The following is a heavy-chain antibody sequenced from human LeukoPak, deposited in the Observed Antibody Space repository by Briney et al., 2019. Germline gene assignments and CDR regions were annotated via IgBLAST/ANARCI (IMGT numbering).Heavy chain of an antibody. V-gene: IGHV3-43*02. CDR2: ISADGDGT. CDR3: GKDRWLRDRRPIDY. Sequence: PGGSLRLSCAATGFNFDEYALHWVRQAPGKGLEWVSLISADGDGTYYAASVKGRFTISRDKSKNSLYLQMNSLRTEDTAFYYCGKDRWLRDRRPIDYWGQGTLVTVSS. D-gene: IGHD5-12*01. J-gene: IGHJ4*02. CDR1: GFNFDEYA.